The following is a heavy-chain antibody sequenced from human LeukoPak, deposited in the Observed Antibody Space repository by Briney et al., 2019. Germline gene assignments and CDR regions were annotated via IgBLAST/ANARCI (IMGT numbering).Heavy chain of an antibody. V-gene: IGHV1-69*04. CDR3: ARVSGIGIVGSYYFDY. CDR1: GGTFSSYA. Sequence: SVKVSCKASGGTFSSYAISWVRQAPGQGLEWMGRIIPILGIANYAQKFQGRVTITADESTSTAYMELSSLRSEDTAVYYCARVSGIGIVGSYYFDYWGQGTLVTVSS. J-gene: IGHJ4*02. D-gene: IGHD1-26*01. CDR2: IIPILGIA.